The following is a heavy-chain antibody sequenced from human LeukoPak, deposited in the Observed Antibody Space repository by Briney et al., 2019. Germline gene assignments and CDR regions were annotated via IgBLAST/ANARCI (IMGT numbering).Heavy chain of an antibody. V-gene: IGHV4-59*11. CDR3: ARVIAGRSYAFDI. D-gene: IGHD1-20*01. CDR2: IYYSGST. CDR1: GGSITDHY. J-gene: IGHJ3*02. Sequence: SETLSLTCTVSGGSITDHYWSWIRQPPGKGLEWIGYIYYSGSTNYNPSLKSRVTISVDTSKNQFSLKLSSVTAADTAVYYCARVIAGRSYAFDIWGQGTMVTVSS.